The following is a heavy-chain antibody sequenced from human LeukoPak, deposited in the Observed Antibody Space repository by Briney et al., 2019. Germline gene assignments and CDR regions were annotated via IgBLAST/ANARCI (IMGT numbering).Heavy chain of an antibody. J-gene: IGHJ4*02. CDR2: IYHSGST. D-gene: IGHD3-3*01. CDR1: GGSISSGGYY. CDR3: ARIRFLEWSLDY. V-gene: IGHV4-30-2*01. Sequence: SETLSLTCTVSGGSISSGGYYWSWIRQPPGKGLEWIGYIYHSGSTYYNPSLKSRVTISVDRSKNQFSLKLSSVTAADTAVYYCARIRFLEWSLDYWGQGTLVTVSS.